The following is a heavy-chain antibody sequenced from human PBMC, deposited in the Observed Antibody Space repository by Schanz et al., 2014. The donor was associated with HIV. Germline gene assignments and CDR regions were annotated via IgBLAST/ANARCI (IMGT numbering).Heavy chain of an antibody. J-gene: IGHJ4*02. Sequence: EVQLVESGGGLVQPGGSLRLSCAASGFTFSSYWMHWVRQAPGKGLVWVSRISRDGKTANKADSVKGRFTVSRDNAKNRLYLQMNNLTAGDTAVYYCARDKGGGRDYWGQGTLVTVSS. D-gene: IGHD2-15*01. CDR2: ISRDGKTA. V-gene: IGHV3-74*01. CDR3: ARDKGGGRDY. CDR1: GFTFSSYW.